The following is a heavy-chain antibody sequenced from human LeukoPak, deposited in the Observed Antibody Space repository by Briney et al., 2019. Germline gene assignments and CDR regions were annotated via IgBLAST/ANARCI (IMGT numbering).Heavy chain of an antibody. CDR1: GFTFSSYG. CDR2: IWYDGSNK. V-gene: IGHV3-33*01. J-gene: IGHJ4*02. CDR3: ARELSYGDYGDY. D-gene: IGHD4-17*01. Sequence: GRSLRLSCAASGFTFSSYGMHWVRQAPGKGLEWVAVIWYDGSNKYYADSVKGRFTISRDNSKNTLYLQMNSLRAEDTAVYHCARELSYGDYGDYWGQGTLVTVSS.